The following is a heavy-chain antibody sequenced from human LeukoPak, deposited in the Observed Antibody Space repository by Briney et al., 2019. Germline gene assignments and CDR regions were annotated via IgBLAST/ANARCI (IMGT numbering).Heavy chain of an antibody. CDR1: GGSFSGYY. CDR3: ARVLDSSGYYYGFDP. Sequence: SETLSLTCAVYGGSFSGYYWSWIRQPPGKGLEWIGEINHSGSTNYNPSLKSRGTISVDTSKNQFSLKLSSVTAADTAVYYCARVLDSSGYYYGFDPWGQGTLVTVSS. J-gene: IGHJ5*02. V-gene: IGHV4-34*01. CDR2: INHSGST. D-gene: IGHD3-22*01.